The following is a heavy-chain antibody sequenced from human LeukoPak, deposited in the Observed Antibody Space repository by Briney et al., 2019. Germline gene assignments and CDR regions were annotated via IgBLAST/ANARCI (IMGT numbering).Heavy chain of an antibody. J-gene: IGHJ6*02. D-gene: IGHD3-3*01. CDR3: AKDPGYDFWSGYLLYYGMDV. V-gene: IGHV3-74*01. CDR2: ISGDGSST. Sequence: PGGSLRLSCAASGFTFRSYWMHWVRQAPGKGLVWVSRISGDGSSTTYADSVKGRFTISRDNGKKELYLQMSSLGDEDTAVYYCAKDPGYDFWSGYLLYYGMDVWGQGTTVTVS. CDR1: GFTFRSYW.